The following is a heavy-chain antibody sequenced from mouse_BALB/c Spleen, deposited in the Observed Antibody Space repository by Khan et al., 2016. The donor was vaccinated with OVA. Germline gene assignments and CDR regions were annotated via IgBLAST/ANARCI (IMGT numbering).Heavy chain of an antibody. V-gene: IGHV14-3*02. CDR2: IDPPNDDS. CDR3: ATHYGNPVAF. J-gene: IGHJ3*01. D-gene: IGHD2-1*01. CDR1: GFNIKDTY. Sequence: VQLQQPGAELVKPGASVKLSCSASGFNIKDTYIYWMKQRPEQGLEWIGRIDPPNDDSKYGPKFQAQATLTADTSSNTVYLQLSSLTSEDTAVYYCATHYGNPVAFWGQGTLVSVSA.